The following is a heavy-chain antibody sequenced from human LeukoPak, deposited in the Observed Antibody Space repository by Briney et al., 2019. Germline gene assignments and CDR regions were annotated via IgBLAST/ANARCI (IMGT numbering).Heavy chain of an antibody. CDR2: INPHTSKT. J-gene: IGHJ6*02. V-gene: IGHV1-18*01. CDR1: GYIFSNFG. CDR3: ARDVRSNGMDV. Sequence: GASVKVSCRASGYIFSNFGISWVRQAPGQGPEWMGWINPHTSKTNYAQKFQGRVTMTRDTSTSTVYMELSSLRSEDTAVYYCARDVRSNGMDVWGQGTTVTVSS.